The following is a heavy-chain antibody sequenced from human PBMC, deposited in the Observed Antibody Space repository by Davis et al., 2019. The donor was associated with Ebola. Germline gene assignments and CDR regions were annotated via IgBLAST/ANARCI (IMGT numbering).Heavy chain of an antibody. D-gene: IGHD3-3*01. CDR2: IYTSGST. CDR3: ARVPYYDFWSGYYPYYMDV. Sequence: MPSETLSLTCAVSGGSISSSNWSWIRQPAGKGLEWIGRIYTSGSTNYNPSLKSRVTMSVDTSKNQFSLKLSSVTAADTAVYYCARVPYYDFWSGYYPYYMDVWGKGTTVTVSS. CDR1: GGSISSSN. J-gene: IGHJ6*03. V-gene: IGHV4-4*07.